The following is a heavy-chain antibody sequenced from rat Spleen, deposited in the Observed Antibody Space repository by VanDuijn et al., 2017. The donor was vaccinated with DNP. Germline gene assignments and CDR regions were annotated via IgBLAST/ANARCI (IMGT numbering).Heavy chain of an antibody. CDR1: GFTFNGYW. CDR2: INTDGGST. Sequence: EVQLVKTGGGLVQPGKSLKLSCVASGFTFNGYWMFWIRQAPGKGLEWVASINTDGGSTYYPGSVKGRFTISRDNAEDTVYLQMNSLRSEDTATYYCAKEHHGYNYHYYYAMDAWGQGTSVTVSS. CDR3: AKEHHGYNYHYYYAMDA. D-gene: IGHD1-4*01. V-gene: IGHV5-58*01. J-gene: IGHJ4*01.